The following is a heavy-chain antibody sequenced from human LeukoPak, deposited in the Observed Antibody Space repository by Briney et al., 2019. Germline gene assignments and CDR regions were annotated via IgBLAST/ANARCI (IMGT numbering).Heavy chain of an antibody. V-gene: IGHV3-20*04. Sequence: GGSLRLSCGASGFTFEDHDMTWVRQAPGKGLEWVSGINWRGDNTGYADSVKGRFTISRDNAKSSLYLQMSSLRVEDTALYYCARERTEAAGNPSDYWGQGALVTVSS. D-gene: IGHD6-13*01. J-gene: IGHJ4*02. CDR3: ARERTEAAGNPSDY. CDR2: INWRGDNT. CDR1: GFTFEDHD.